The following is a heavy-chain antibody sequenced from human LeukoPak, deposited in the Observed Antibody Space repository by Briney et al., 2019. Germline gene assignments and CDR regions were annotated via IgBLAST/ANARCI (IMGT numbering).Heavy chain of an antibody. CDR2: ISNNGNT. CDR3: ARVLEGSSGQHWYFDL. D-gene: IGHD6-19*01. V-gene: IGHV4-59*12. CDR1: GASISDYY. J-gene: IGHJ2*01. Sequence: PSETLSLTCTVSGASISDYYWSWIRQPPGKGLEWIGYISNNGNTNYNPSLKSRVTISVDTSKNQFSLRLSSVTAADTAVYYCARVLEGSSGQHWYFDLWGRGTLVTVSS.